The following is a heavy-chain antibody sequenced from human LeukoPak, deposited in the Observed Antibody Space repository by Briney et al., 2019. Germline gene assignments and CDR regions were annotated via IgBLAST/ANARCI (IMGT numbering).Heavy chain of an antibody. CDR2: INPNSGGT. J-gene: IGHJ3*02. CDR1: GYTFTGYY. D-gene: IGHD6-19*01. CDR3: ATSPGSGWYLDDAFDI. Sequence: ASVKVSCKASGYTFTGYYMHWVRQAPGQGLEWMGWINPNSGGTNYAQKLQGRVTMTTDTSTSTAYMELRSLRSDDTAVYYCATSPGSGWYLDDAFDIWGQGTMVTVSS. V-gene: IGHV1-2*02.